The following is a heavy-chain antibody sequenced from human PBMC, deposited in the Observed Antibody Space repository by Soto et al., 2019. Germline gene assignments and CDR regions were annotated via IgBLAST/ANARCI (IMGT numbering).Heavy chain of an antibody. V-gene: IGHV4-30-2*01. CDR2: IHHSGST. J-gene: IGHJ4*02. Sequence: PSETLSLTCVVSGGSISSGGYSWSWIRQPPGKGLEWIGYIHHSGSTYHNPSLKSRVTMSVDRSKNQFSLNLTSVTAADTAVYYVFARFYSSGVLFDDWGPGTQVTVFS. CDR3: FARFYSSGVLFDD. CDR1: GGSISSGGYS. D-gene: IGHD3-10*01.